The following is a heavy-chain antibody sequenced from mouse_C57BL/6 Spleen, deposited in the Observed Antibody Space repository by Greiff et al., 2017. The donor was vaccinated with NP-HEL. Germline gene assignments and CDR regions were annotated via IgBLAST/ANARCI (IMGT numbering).Heavy chain of an antibody. CDR2: IYPRSGNT. CDR3: ARHYDYDGLFDY. J-gene: IGHJ2*01. D-gene: IGHD2-4*01. CDR1: GYTFTSYG. Sequence: VQLQQSGAELARPGASVKLSCKASGYTFTSYGISWVKQRPGQGLEWIGEIYPRSGNTYYNEKFKGKATLTADKSSSTAYMELRSLTSEDSAVYFCARHYDYDGLFDYWGQGTTLTVSS. V-gene: IGHV1-81*01.